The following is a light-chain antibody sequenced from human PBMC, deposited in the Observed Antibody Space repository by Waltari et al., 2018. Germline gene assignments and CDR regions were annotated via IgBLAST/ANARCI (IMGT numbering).Light chain of an antibody. CDR2: EVI. Sequence: QSALTQPASVSGSPGQSITISCTVTSSDVGGDNFVSWYQQHPSKAPTLMIYEVINRPSGMSNRCAGSKAGNTASQTISVLLAEDEADYYCNSYTGSNTWVFGGGTKLTVL. J-gene: IGLJ3*02. V-gene: IGLV2-14*01. CDR1: SSDVGGDNF. CDR3: NSYTGSNTWV.